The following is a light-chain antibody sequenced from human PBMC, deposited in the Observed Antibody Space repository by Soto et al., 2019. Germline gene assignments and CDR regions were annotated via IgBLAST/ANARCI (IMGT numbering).Light chain of an antibody. CDR1: SGEVGGYNY. V-gene: IGLV2-11*01. J-gene: IGLJ1*01. CDR2: DVN. Sequence: QSALTQPRSVSGCPGQSVRSSCTGTSGEVGGYNYVSWYQQHPGKAPKLMIYDVNKRPSGVPDRFSGSKSGNTASLTISGLQAEDEADYYCCSYAGSYTLVFGTGTKVTVL. CDR3: CSYAGSYTLV.